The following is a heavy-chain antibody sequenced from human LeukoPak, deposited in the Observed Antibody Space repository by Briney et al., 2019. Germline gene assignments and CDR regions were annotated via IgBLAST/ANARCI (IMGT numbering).Heavy chain of an antibody. D-gene: IGHD3-16*01. J-gene: IGHJ5*02. V-gene: IGHV1-18*01. CDR2: ISAFNGNT. Sequence: GASVKVSCKTSGYTFSNYGISWVRQAPGRGLEWVGWISAFNGNTNYAPKLQDRVTLTTDTSTSTAYMELSRLRSDDTAVYYCARDQAPRMITFGGPRRWFDPWGQGTLVTVSS. CDR1: GYTFSNYG. CDR3: ARDQAPRMITFGGPRRWFDP.